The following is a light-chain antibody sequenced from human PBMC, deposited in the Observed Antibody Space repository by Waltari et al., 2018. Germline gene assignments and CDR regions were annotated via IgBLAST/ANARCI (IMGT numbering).Light chain of an antibody. CDR3: QQGYSYPFT. CDR1: QGIVNN. J-gene: IGKJ3*01. V-gene: IGKV1-16*01. CDR2: RTS. Sequence: DIQMTQSPSSLSASVGDTVTITCQASQGIVNNLNWYQQKPGKAPKLLIHRTSSLQSGIPSRFSGSGSGTDFTLTISSLQPEDFATYYCQQGYSYPFTFGPGTKLDIK.